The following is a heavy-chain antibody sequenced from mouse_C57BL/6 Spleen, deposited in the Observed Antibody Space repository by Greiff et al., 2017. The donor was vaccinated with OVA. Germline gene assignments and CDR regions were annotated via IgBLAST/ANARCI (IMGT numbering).Heavy chain of an antibody. D-gene: IGHD1-1*01. CDR2: INPSNGGT. J-gene: IGHJ3*01. CDR3: ARWGYGSSAWFAY. CDR1: GYTFTSYW. V-gene: IGHV1-53*01. Sequence: VRLQQPGTELVKPGASVKLSCKASGYTFTSYWMHWVKQRPGQGLEWIGNINPSNGGTNYNEKFKSKATLTVDKSSSTAYMQLSSLTSEDSAVYYCARWGYGSSAWFAYWGQGTLVTVSA.